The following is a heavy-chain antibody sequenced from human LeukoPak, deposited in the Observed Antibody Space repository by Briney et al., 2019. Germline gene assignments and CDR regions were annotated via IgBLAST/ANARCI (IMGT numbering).Heavy chain of an antibody. J-gene: IGHJ4*02. V-gene: IGHV3-48*02. D-gene: IGHD3-16*01. CDR1: RFTFSSYY. CDR3: ARDAPGGGVYFDD. CDR2: ISSSSTTI. Sequence: GGSLRLSCAASRFTFSSYYMNWVRQAPGKGLEWVSFISSSSTTIYYADSVKGRFTISRDNAKNSLYLQMDSLRDEDTAVYYCARDAPGGGVYFDDWGQGTLVTVSS.